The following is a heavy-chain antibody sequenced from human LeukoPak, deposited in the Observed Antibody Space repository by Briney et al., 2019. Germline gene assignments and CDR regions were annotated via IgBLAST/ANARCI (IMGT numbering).Heavy chain of an antibody. J-gene: IGHJ5*02. CDR3: ARGRSQLGQHQNWFDP. V-gene: IGHV4-34*01. CDR2: INHSGST. CDR1: GGSFSGYY. D-gene: IGHD6-6*01. Sequence: PSETLSLTCAVYGGSFSGYYWSWIRQPPGKGLEWIGEINHSGSTNYNPSLKSRVTISVDTSKNQFSLKLSSVTAADTAVYYCARGRSQLGQHQNWFDPWGQGTLVTVSS.